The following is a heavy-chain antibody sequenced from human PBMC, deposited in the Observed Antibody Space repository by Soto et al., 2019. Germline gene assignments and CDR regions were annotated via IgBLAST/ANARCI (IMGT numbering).Heavy chain of an antibody. CDR2: INSDGSST. D-gene: IGHD3-16*01. CDR3: ARGGISHYYYGMDV. Sequence: PGGSLRLSCAASGFTFSSYWIHWVRQAPGKGLVWVSRINSDGSSTSYADSVKGRFTISRDNAKNTLYLQMNSLRAEDTAVYYCARGGISHYYYGMDVWGQGTTVTVSS. CDR1: GFTFSSYW. J-gene: IGHJ6*02. V-gene: IGHV3-74*01.